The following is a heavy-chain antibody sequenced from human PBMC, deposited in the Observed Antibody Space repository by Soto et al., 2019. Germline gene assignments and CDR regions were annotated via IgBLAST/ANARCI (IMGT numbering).Heavy chain of an antibody. Sequence: QVQLVESGGGVVQPGRSLRLSCAADGFTFSSYAIQWVRQAPGKGLEWVAVISYDGSNKYYADSVKGRFTMSRDNSKNTLYLQMNSLRAEDTAVHYCARDPLWGTAMVLWYFDLWGRGTLVTVSS. CDR2: ISYDGSNK. J-gene: IGHJ2*01. CDR1: GFTFSSYA. CDR3: ARDPLWGTAMVLWYFDL. D-gene: IGHD5-18*01. V-gene: IGHV3-30-3*01.